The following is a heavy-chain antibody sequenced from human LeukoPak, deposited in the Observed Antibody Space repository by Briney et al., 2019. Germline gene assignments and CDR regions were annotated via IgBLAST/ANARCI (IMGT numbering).Heavy chain of an antibody. V-gene: IGHV6-1*01. D-gene: IGHD3-22*01. CDR2: TYYRSKWYN. Sequence: SQTLSLTCAISGDSVSSNSAAWNWIRQSPSRGLEWLGRTYYRSKWYNDYAVSVKSRITINPDTSKNQFSLQLNSVTPEDTAVYYCARGVNYYDSSGYYSRYNWFDPWGQGTLVTVSS. CDR1: GDSVSSNSAA. J-gene: IGHJ5*02. CDR3: ARGVNYYDSSGYYSRYNWFDP.